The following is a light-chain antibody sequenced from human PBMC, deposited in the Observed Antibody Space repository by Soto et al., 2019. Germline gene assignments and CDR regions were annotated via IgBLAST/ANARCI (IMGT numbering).Light chain of an antibody. Sequence: EIVLTQSPATLSLSPGESATLSCRASQSANTYLAWYQHKPGQVPRLLIYDASNRASGIPTRFSGSGSGTDFTLTISSLEPEDFAVYYCQQCAIWPLTFGGGTKVDNK. CDR3: QQCAIWPLT. CDR2: DAS. CDR1: QSANTY. V-gene: IGKV3-11*01. J-gene: IGKJ4*01.